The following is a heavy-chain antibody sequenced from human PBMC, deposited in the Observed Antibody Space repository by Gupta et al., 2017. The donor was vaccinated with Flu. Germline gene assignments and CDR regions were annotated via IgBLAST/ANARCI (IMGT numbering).Heavy chain of an antibody. V-gene: IGHV3-73*01. CDR3: TRGYCSSTSCYNFDY. J-gene: IGHJ4*02. Sequence: MHGVRQTSGKGLEWVGRIRSKDNSYATTYPASVKGRFTISRDDSKNTAYLQMNSLKTEDTAVYYCTRGYCSSTSCYNFDYWGQGTVVTVSS. CDR2: IRSKDNSYAT. D-gene: IGHD2-2*02.